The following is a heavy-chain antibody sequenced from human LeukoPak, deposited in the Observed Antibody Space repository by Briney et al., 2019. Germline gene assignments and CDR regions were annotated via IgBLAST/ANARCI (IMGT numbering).Heavy chain of an antibody. CDR3: ARDHLREGDTGASEI. Sequence: GGSMRLSCAASRFTFSNYWMSWVRQAPGKGLEWVANIKQDGGEKNYVDSVKGRFTISRDNAKNSLYLQMNSLRVEDTAVYYCARDHLREGDTGASEIWGQGTMVTVSS. J-gene: IGHJ3*02. V-gene: IGHV3-7*05. CDR1: RFTFSNYW. D-gene: IGHD2-8*02. CDR2: IKQDGGEK.